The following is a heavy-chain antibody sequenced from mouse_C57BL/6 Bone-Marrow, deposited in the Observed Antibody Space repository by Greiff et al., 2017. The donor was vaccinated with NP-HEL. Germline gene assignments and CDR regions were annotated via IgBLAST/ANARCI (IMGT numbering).Heavy chain of an antibody. V-gene: IGHV5-4*03. CDR1: GFTFSSYA. CDR3: ARGITLYYFDY. J-gene: IGHJ2*01. Sequence: DVMLVESGGGLVKPGGSLKLSCAASGFTFSSYAMSWVRQTPEKRLEWVATISDGGSYTYYPDNVKGRFTISRDNAKNNLYLQMSHLKSEDTAMYYCARGITLYYFDYWGQGTTLTVSS. CDR2: ISDGGSYT. D-gene: IGHD1-1*01.